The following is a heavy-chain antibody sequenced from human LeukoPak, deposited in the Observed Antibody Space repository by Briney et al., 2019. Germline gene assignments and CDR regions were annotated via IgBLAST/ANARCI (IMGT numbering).Heavy chain of an antibody. D-gene: IGHD3-9*01. CDR2: IIPIFGTA. J-gene: IGHJ2*01. V-gene: IGHV1-69*06. Sequence: GASVKVSCKASGGTFSSYAISWVRQAPGQGLEWMGGIIPIFGTANYAQKFQGRVTITADKSTSTAYMELSSLRSEDTAVYYCAGVPGYYRYFDLWGRGTLVTVSS. CDR1: GGTFSSYA. CDR3: AGVPGYYRYFDL.